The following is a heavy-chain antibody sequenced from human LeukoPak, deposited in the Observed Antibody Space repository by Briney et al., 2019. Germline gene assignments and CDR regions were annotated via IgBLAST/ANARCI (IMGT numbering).Heavy chain of an antibody. CDR3: ARCRGKLARDAFDI. Sequence: PGGSLRLSCAASGFTFSSYGMHWVRQAPGKGLEWLAFIRYDGSNKYYADPVKGRFTISRDNSKNTLYLQMNSLRAEDTAVYYCARCRGKLARDAFDIWGQGTMVTVSS. V-gene: IGHV3-30*02. CDR1: GFTFSSYG. D-gene: IGHD3-16*01. CDR2: IRYDGSNK. J-gene: IGHJ3*02.